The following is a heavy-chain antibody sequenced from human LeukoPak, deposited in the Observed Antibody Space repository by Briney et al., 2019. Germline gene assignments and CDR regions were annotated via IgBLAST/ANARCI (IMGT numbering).Heavy chain of an antibody. CDR3: ARGYACSGGSCYSY. D-gene: IGHD2-15*01. J-gene: IGHJ4*02. Sequence: ASVKVSCKASGYTFTSYDINWVRQATGQGLEWMGWMNPNSGNTGYAQKFQGRVTMTRNTSISTAYMELSSLRSEDTAVYYCARGYACSGGSCYSYWGQGTLVTVSS. CDR1: GYTFTSYD. V-gene: IGHV1-8*01. CDR2: MNPNSGNT.